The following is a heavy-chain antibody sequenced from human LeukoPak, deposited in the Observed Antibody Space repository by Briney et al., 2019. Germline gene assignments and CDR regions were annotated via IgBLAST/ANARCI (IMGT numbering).Heavy chain of an antibody. Sequence: PGGSLRLSXVASGFSFSSYWMTWVRQTPGKGLEWVANIRQDGSEKYYVDSVQGRFTISRDNAKNSLFLQMNSLRAEDTAIYYCASGVYYLDYWGQGTLVTVSS. CDR3: ASGVYYLDY. D-gene: IGHD3-10*01. CDR1: GFSFSSYW. CDR2: IRQDGSEK. J-gene: IGHJ4*02. V-gene: IGHV3-7*01.